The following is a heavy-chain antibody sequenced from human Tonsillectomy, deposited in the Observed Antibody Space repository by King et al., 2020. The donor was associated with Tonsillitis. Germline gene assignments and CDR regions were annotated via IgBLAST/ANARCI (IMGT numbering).Heavy chain of an antibody. CDR1: GGSISSGGYY. D-gene: IGHD2-2*01. CDR3: ASYHCSGTTCYWGY. J-gene: IGHJ4*02. V-gene: IGHV4-31*03. Sequence: VQLQESGPGLVKPSQTLSLTCSVSGGSISSGGYYWSWIRQHPGKGLEWIGYIYYSGGTYYNPSLKSRVTMSVDTSKNQFPLSLTSVTAADTAVYFCASYHCSGTTCYWGYRGQGTLVTVSS. CDR2: IYYSGGT.